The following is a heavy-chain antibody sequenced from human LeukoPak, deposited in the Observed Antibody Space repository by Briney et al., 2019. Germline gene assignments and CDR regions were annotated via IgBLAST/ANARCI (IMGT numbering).Heavy chain of an antibody. J-gene: IGHJ4*02. V-gene: IGHV1-18*01. CDR3: ARDGYSGYDRFDY. CDR1: GYTFTNYG. D-gene: IGHD5-12*01. Sequence: ASVKVSCKASGYTFTNYGISWVRQAPGQGLEWMGWISAYNGNTNYAQKLQGRGTKTTDTSTTTAYMDLRSLRSDDTAVYYCARDGYSGYDRFDYWGQGTLVTVSS. CDR2: ISAYNGNT.